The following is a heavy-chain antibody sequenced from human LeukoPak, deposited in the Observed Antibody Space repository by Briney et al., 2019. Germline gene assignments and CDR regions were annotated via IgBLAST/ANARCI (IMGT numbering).Heavy chain of an antibody. V-gene: IGHV5-51*01. CDR1: GYSFTSYW. CDR2: IYPGDSDT. Sequence: GESLQISCKGSGYSFTSYWIGWVRQLPGKGLEWMGIIYPGDSDTRYSPSFQGQVTISADKSISTAYLQWSSLKASDTAMYYCATENLAGHDAFDIWGQGTMVTVSS. J-gene: IGHJ3*02. D-gene: IGHD6-19*01. CDR3: ATENLAGHDAFDI.